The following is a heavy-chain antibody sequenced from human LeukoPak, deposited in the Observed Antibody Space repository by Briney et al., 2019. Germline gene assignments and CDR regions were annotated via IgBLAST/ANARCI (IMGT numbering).Heavy chain of an antibody. D-gene: IGHD2-21*01. CDR1: GGSISSYPYY. CDR2: IYYDGSN. V-gene: IGHV4-31*03. J-gene: IGHJ4*02. CDR3: ARAPYGGALFDN. Sequence: SQTLSLTCTVSGGSISSYPYYWGWIRQHSEKGLEWIGYIYYDGSNHYTPSLTSRITISRDTSNTQFSLHLYPVTAADTAVYYCARAPYGGALFDNWGQGTLVTVSS.